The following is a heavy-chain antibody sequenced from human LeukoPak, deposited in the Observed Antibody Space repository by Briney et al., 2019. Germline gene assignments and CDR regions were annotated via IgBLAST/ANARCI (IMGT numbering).Heavy chain of an antibody. CDR3: ARVHSSGYRGAFDI. J-gene: IGHJ3*02. CDR1: GGSTSSGDYY. V-gene: IGHV4-30-4*01. D-gene: IGHD3-22*01. Sequence: SETLSLTCTVSGGSTSSGDYYWSWIRQPPGKGLEWIGYIYYSGSTYYNPSLKSRVTISVDTSKNQFSLKLSSVTAADTAVYYCARVHSSGYRGAFDIWGQGTMVTVSS. CDR2: IYYSGST.